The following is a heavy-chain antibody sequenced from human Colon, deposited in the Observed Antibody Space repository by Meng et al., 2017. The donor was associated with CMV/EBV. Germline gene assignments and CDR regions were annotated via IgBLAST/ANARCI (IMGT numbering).Heavy chain of an antibody. Sequence: GESLKISCSASGFTFSMFSTYEMNWVRQAPGKGLEWISSISSSGDTIYYADSVKGRFTISRDNAKNSLYLQMNSLRAEDTAVYYCARGDYDFWGGYWDQGTLVTVSS. CDR3: ARGDYDFWGGY. D-gene: IGHD3-3*01. V-gene: IGHV3-48*03. CDR1: GFTFSMFSTYE. CDR2: ISSSGDTI. J-gene: IGHJ4*02.